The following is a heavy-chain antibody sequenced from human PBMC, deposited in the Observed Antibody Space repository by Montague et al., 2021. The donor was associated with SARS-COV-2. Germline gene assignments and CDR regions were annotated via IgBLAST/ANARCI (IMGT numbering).Heavy chain of an antibody. D-gene: IGHD2/OR15-2a*01. CDR3: TRGLYAAYH. V-gene: IGHV3-23*01. CDR1: GFTFSDYA. Sequence: SLRLSCAASGFTFSDYAMNWVRQAPGKGLEWVSSINYRGTYYADSERGRFTISRDNSKNTLYLQMHSLRAEDTAVYYCTRGLYAAYHWGQGTLVTVSS. CDR2: INYRGT. J-gene: IGHJ4*02.